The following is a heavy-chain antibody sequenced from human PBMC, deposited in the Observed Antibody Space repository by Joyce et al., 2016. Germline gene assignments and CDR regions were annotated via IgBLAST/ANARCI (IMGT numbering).Heavy chain of an antibody. D-gene: IGHD3-16*01. CDR2: IRGSGGSI. V-gene: IGHV3-23*01. J-gene: IGHJ5*02. Sequence: EVQLLESGGGLVQPGGSLRLSCAASGFTFSTYAMSWVRQAPGKGLEWVSSIRGSGGSIYYAGSVKGRFTISRDNSKNTLYLQMNSLRAEDTAVYYCARAHLVFTCWFDPWGQGTLVTVSS. CDR3: ARAHLVFTCWFDP. CDR1: GFTFSTYA.